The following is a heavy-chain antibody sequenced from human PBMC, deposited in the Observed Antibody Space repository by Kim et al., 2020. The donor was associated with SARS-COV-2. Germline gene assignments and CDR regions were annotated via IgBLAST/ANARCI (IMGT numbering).Heavy chain of an antibody. J-gene: IGHJ6*02. D-gene: IGHD3-3*01. V-gene: IGHV3-48*03. CDR2: ISSSGSTI. Sequence: GGSLRLSCAASGFTFSSYEMNWVRQAPGKGLEWVSYISSSGSTIYYADSVKGRFTISRDNAKNSLYLQMNSLRAEDTAVYYCARDRYDFWSGYYIPSWGYYYGMDVWGQGTTVTVSS. CDR1: GFTFSSYE. CDR3: ARDRYDFWSGYYIPSWGYYYGMDV.